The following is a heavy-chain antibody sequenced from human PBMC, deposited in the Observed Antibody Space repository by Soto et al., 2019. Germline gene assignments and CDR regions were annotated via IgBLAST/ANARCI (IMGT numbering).Heavy chain of an antibody. Sequence: QVQLQESGPGLVKPSETLSLTCTVSGGSISSYYWSWIRQPPGKGLEWIGYIYYSGSTNYNPSLTSRVTISVDTSKNQFSLKLSSVTAADTAVYYCAREIAVAATPHYYYYGMDVWGQGTTVTVSS. CDR2: IYYSGST. CDR1: GGSISSYY. V-gene: IGHV4-59*01. CDR3: AREIAVAATPHYYYYGMDV. D-gene: IGHD6-19*01. J-gene: IGHJ6*02.